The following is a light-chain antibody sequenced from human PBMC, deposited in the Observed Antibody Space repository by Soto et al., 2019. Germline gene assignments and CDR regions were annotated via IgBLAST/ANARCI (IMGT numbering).Light chain of an antibody. Sequence: DIQMTQSPSTLSGSVGDRVTITCRASQTISSWLAWYQQKPGKAPKVLIYDASSLESGVPSRFSGSGSGTEFILTISSLQPDDVATYYCQQYNSYQWTFGQGTKVDIK. CDR1: QTISSW. J-gene: IGKJ1*01. V-gene: IGKV1-5*01. CDR3: QQYNSYQWT. CDR2: DAS.